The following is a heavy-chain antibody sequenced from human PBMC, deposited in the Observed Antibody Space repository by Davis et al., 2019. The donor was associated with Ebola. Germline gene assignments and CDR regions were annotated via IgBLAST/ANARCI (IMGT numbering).Heavy chain of an antibody. Sequence: PSETLSLTCTVSGGSISSGGYYWSWIRQHPGKGLEWIGYIYYSGSTYYNPSLKSRVTISVDTSKNQFSLKLSSVTAADTAVYYCARGVVVTAWAFDYWGQGTLVTVSS. CDR3: ARGVVVTAWAFDY. V-gene: IGHV4-30-4*08. CDR1: GGSISSGGYY. CDR2: IYYSGST. D-gene: IGHD2-21*02. J-gene: IGHJ4*02.